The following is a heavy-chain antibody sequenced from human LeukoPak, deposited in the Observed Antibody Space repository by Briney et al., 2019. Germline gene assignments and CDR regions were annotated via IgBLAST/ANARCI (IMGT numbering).Heavy chain of an antibody. V-gene: IGHV3-30*04. Sequence: GGSLRLSCAASGFTFSSYAIHWVRQAPGKGLEWVAVISFDGTDAFYADSVKGRFTISRDNSKNTLYLHMNSLRAEDTAVYYCAKGYYGSGSYGWFDPWGQGTLVTVSS. CDR2: ISFDGTDA. CDR3: AKGYYGSGSYGWFDP. J-gene: IGHJ5*02. D-gene: IGHD3-10*01. CDR1: GFTFSSYA.